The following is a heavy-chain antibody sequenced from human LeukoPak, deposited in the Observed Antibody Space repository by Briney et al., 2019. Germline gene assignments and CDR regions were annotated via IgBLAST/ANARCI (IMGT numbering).Heavy chain of an antibody. D-gene: IGHD6-13*01. CDR2: INPNSGGT. CDR1: GYTFTGYY. Sequence: ASVKVSCKASGYTFTGYYIHWVRQAPGQGLEWMGWINPNSGGTNSAQQFQGRVTLTRDTSISTAYMELSRLRSDDTAVYYCARDGPGKEQQQLAYFDYWGQGTLVTVSS. CDR3: ARDGPGKEQQQLAYFDY. J-gene: IGHJ4*02. V-gene: IGHV1-2*02.